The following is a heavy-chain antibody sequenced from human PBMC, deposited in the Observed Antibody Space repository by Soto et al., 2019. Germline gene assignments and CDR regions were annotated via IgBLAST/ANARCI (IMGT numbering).Heavy chain of an antibody. CDR2: IGGSAYST. J-gene: IGHJ5*02. Sequence: GGSLRLSCAASGFTFSTYAMSWVRQAPGKGLEWVSAIGGSAYSTYYADSVKGRFTISRDNSKNTLYLQMNSLRTEDTAVYYCAKDSSRGYTYGSWFDPWGQGTLVTVSS. CDR3: AKDSSRGYTYGSWFDP. CDR1: GFTFSTYA. D-gene: IGHD5-18*01. V-gene: IGHV3-23*01.